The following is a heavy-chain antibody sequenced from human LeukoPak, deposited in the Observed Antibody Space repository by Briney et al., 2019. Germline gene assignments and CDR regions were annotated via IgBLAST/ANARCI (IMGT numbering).Heavy chain of an antibody. CDR2: IYSGGST. V-gene: IGHV3-53*01. Sequence: GGSLRLSCVASGFTVSTNYMSWVRQAPGKGLEWVSVIYSGGSTYYADSVKGRFTISRDNSKNTLYLQMNSLRAEDTAVYYCARIPPDYDSSGYYYFDYWGQGTLVTVSS. CDR1: GFTVSTNY. J-gene: IGHJ4*02. D-gene: IGHD3-22*01. CDR3: ARIPPDYDSSGYYYFDY.